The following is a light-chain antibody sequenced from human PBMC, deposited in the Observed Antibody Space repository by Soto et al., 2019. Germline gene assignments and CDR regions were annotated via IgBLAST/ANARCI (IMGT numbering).Light chain of an antibody. V-gene: IGLV2-14*01. CDR1: SSDVGGYNY. CDR2: DVS. CDR3: SSYTXSSTLFHV. J-gene: IGLJ1*01. Sequence: QSVQARAGTECRSPRQPITLFCTGPSSDVGGYNYVSWYQQHLGKAPKLMIYDVSNRPSGVSNRFSGYKSGNTASLTISGLQAEDEXDYYCSSYTXSSTLFHVFGIGPEVPV.